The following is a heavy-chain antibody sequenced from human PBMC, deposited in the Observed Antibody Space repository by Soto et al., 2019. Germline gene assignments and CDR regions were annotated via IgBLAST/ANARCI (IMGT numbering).Heavy chain of an antibody. D-gene: IGHD6-13*01. Sequence: SPKVSCNSSADTFTGYAISWVRHTPRQGLELMGGVIPIFVTGNYAQKFLGRGTGTAHNSTSTAYTELSSLRSEDTAVYYCARIAGPSHYYYGMDVWGQGTTVTVSS. V-gene: IGHV1-69*06. CDR3: ARIAGPSHYYYGMDV. J-gene: IGHJ6*02. CDR1: ADTFTGYA. CDR2: VIPIFVTG.